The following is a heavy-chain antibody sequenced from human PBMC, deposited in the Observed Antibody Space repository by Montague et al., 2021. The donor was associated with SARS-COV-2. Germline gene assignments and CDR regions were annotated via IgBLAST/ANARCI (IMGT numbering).Heavy chain of an antibody. J-gene: IGHJ4*02. D-gene: IGHD2-21*01. Sequence: LRLSCAVSGFTFSSYSMNWVRQTPGKGLERIGEINHSGSTNYNPSFTSRVIMSVDTSKNQFSLKLSSVTAADTAVYYCARAIQSQPLVVVIAIPRPFYYFDHWGQGTLVTVSS. V-gene: IGHV4-34*01. CDR3: ARAIQSQPLVVVIAIPRPFYYFDH. CDR1: GFTFSSYS. CDR2: INHSGST.